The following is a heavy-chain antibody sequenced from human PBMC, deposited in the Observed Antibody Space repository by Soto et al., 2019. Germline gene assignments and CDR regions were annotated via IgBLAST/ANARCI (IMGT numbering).Heavy chain of an antibody. D-gene: IGHD5-12*01. J-gene: IGHJ5*02. CDR2: INHSGST. V-gene: IGHV4-34*01. Sequence: PSETLSLTCAVYGGSFSGYYWSWIRQPPGKGLEWIGEINHSGSTNYNPSLKSRVTISVDTSKNQFSLKLSSVTAADTAVYYCARGRRWLQWPRGVWFDPRGQGTLVTVSS. CDR3: ARGRRWLQWPRGVWFDP. CDR1: GGSFSGYY.